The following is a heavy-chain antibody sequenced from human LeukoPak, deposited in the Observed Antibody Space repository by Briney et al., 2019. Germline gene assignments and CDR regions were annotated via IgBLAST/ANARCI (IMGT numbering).Heavy chain of an antibody. J-gene: IGHJ4*02. Sequence: GGSLRLSCAASGFTFNSFTMNWVRQAPGRGLEGVSSISSSSSYIYYTDSVKGRFTISRDNAKNSLFLQMDSLRAEDTAVYYCARSTYYDSTGYYGNFDQWGQGTLVTVSS. CDR1: GFTFNSFT. V-gene: IGHV3-21*01. CDR2: ISSSSSYI. D-gene: IGHD3-22*01. CDR3: ARSTYYDSTGYYGNFDQ.